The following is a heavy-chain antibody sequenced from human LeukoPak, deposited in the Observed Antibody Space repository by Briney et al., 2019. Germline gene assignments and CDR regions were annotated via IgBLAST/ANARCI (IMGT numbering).Heavy chain of an antibody. Sequence: SETLSLTCAVYGGSFSGYYWSWIRQPPGKGLEWIGEINHSGSTNYNPSLKSRVTISVDTSKNQFSLKLSSVTAADTAVYYCARDARHYDFWSGYYQYYFDYWGQGTLVTVSS. CDR2: INHSGST. CDR3: ARDARHYDFWSGYYQYYFDY. D-gene: IGHD3-3*01. CDR1: GGSFSGYY. V-gene: IGHV4-34*01. J-gene: IGHJ4*02.